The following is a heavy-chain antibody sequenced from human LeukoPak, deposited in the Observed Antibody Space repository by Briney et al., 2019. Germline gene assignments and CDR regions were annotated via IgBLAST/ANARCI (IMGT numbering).Heavy chain of an antibody. V-gene: IGHV3-11*04. CDR3: ARDGAYYYDSSGYSGAFDI. D-gene: IGHD3-22*01. CDR1: GFTFSDYY. CDR2: ISSSGSTI. J-gene: IGHJ3*02. Sequence: PGGSLRLSCAASGFTFSDYYMSWIRQAPGKGLEWVSYISSSGSTIYYADSVKGRFTISRDNAKNSLYLQMNSLRVEDTAVYYCARDGAYYYDSSGYSGAFDIWGQGTMVTVSS.